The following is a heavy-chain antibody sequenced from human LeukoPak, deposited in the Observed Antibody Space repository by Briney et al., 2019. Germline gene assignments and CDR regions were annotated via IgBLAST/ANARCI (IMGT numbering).Heavy chain of an antibody. CDR3: ARRAGSKLAVFDY. J-gene: IGHJ4*02. CDR2: IYYSGST. CDR1: GGSTSSYY. Sequence: PSETLSLTCTASGGSTSSYYWSWIRQPPGKGLEWIGYIYYSGSTNYNPSLKSRVTISVDTSKNQFSLKLSSVTAADTAVYYCARRAGSKLAVFDYWGQGTLVTVSS. V-gene: IGHV4-59*08. D-gene: IGHD3-10*01.